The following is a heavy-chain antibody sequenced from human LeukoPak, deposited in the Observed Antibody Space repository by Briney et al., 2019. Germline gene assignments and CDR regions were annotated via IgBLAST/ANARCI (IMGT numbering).Heavy chain of an antibody. CDR3: ASPPPGGYDPEPWFDP. V-gene: IGHV1-69*06. CDR2: IVPIFGKT. CDR1: GGSFSSNI. D-gene: IGHD5-12*01. J-gene: IGHJ5*02. Sequence: RRASVKVSCKASGGSFSSNIIGWVRQAPGQGLEWMGGIVPIFGKTKYAQKFQGRVTITADKSTSTAYMELSSLRSEDTAVYYCASPPPGGYDPEPWFDPWGQGTLVTVSS.